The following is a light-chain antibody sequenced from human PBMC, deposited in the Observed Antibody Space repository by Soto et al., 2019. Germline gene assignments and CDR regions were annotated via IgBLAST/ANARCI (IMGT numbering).Light chain of an antibody. CDR2: AAS. Sequence: DSQMTQSPSSLSASVGDRVTITCRASQSISSYLNWYQQKPGKAPKLLIYAASSLQSGVPSRFSGSGSGTDFTLTISSLQPEDFATYYCQQSYSTPYTFGQGTKVDI. V-gene: IGKV1-39*01. CDR1: QSISSY. CDR3: QQSYSTPYT. J-gene: IGKJ2*01.